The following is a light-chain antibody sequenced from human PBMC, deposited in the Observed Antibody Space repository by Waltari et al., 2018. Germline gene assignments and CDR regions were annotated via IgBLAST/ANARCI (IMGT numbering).Light chain of an antibody. J-gene: IGLJ3*02. CDR3: NSYGGSNTV. V-gene: IGLV2-8*01. Sequence: QSALTQPPSASGSPGQSVTISCTGTSSDVGGHNYVSWYQQHPGKAPKLLIYEVTKRPSGVPDRFSGSKSGNTASLTVAGLQAEDEADYYCNSYGGSNTVFGGGTKLTVL. CDR2: EVT. CDR1: SSDVGGHNY.